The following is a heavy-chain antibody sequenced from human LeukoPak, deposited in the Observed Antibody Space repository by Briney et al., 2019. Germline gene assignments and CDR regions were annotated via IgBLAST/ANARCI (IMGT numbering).Heavy chain of an antibody. D-gene: IGHD2-2*01. Sequence: PGGSLRLSCAASGFTFSSYAMHWVRQAPGKGLEWVAVISYDGSNKYYADSVKGRFTISRDNSKNTLYLQMNSLRAEDTAVYYCAKDSRISKRVLSYWGQGTLVTVSS. CDR2: ISYDGSNK. CDR1: GFTFSSYA. CDR3: AKDSRISKRVLSY. V-gene: IGHV3-30-3*01. J-gene: IGHJ4*02.